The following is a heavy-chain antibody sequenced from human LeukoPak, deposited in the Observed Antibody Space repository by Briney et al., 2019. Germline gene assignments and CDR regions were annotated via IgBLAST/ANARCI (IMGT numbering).Heavy chain of an antibody. CDR2: INPNSGGT. D-gene: IGHD3-3*01. V-gene: IGHV1-2*04. Sequence: ASVKVSCKASGYTFTSYYMHWVRQAPGQGLEWMGIINPNSGGTNYAQKFQGWVTMTRDTSISTAYMELSRLRSDDTAVYYCARGGYDFVYYYYGMDVWGQGTTVTVSS. CDR3: ARGGYDFVYYYYGMDV. CDR1: GYTFTSYY. J-gene: IGHJ6*02.